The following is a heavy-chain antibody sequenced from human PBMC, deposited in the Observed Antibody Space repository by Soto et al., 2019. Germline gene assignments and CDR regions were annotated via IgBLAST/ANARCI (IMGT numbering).Heavy chain of an antibody. CDR3: ARMRGAYYYDSSGYRPFDY. V-gene: IGHV4-34*01. CDR2: INHSGST. Sequence: SETLSLTCAIYGGSFSGYYWSWIRQPPGKGLEWIGEINHSGSTNYNPSLKSRVTISVDTSKNQFSLKLSSVTAADTAVYYCARMRGAYYYDSSGYRPFDYWGQGTLVTVSS. J-gene: IGHJ4*02. D-gene: IGHD3-22*01. CDR1: GGSFSGYY.